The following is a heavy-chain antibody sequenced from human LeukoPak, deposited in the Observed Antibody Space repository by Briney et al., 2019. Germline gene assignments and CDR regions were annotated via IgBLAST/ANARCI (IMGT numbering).Heavy chain of an antibody. CDR3: ARDRGYTHRY. V-gene: IGHV4-30-2*01. Sequence: SETLSLTCAVSGDSISSGDYSWSWIRQPPGKGLEWIGYIYHSGTTLYNPSLKSRVTISVHGSKNQFSLKLNSVTAADTAVYYCARDRGYTHRYWGQGTLVTVSS. CDR1: GDSISSGDYS. J-gene: IGHJ4*02. D-gene: IGHD5-12*01. CDR2: IYHSGTT.